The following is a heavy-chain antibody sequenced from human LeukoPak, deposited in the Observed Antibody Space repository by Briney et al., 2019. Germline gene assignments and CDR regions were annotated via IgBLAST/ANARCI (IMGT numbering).Heavy chain of an antibody. Sequence: SETLSLXCTVSGGSISSSSYYWGWIRQPPGKGLEWIGSIYYSGITYYNPSLKSRVTISVDTSKNQFSLKLSSVTAADTAVYYCARLFDSSSSPDWFDPWGQGTLVTVSS. CDR2: IYYSGIT. D-gene: IGHD6-6*01. CDR1: GGSISSSSYY. CDR3: ARLFDSSSSPDWFDP. V-gene: IGHV4-39*01. J-gene: IGHJ5*02.